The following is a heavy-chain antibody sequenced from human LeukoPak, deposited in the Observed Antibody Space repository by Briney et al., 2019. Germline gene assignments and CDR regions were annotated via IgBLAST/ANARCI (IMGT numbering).Heavy chain of an antibody. CDR1: GFTFSSYA. CDR2: INGGGGRT. Sequence: PGGSLRLSCAASGFTFSSYAMSWVRQAPGKELEWVSAINGGGGRTYYADSVKGRFTVFRDNSKNSLYLQMNSLRAGDTAVYYCAKGSYYDSSGYYYFDYWGQGTLVTVSS. V-gene: IGHV3-23*01. J-gene: IGHJ4*02. CDR3: AKGSYYDSSGYYYFDY. D-gene: IGHD3-22*01.